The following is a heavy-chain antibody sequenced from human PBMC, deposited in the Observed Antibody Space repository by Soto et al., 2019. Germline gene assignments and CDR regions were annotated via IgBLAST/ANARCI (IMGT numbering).Heavy chain of an antibody. Sequence: SETLSRTCTVSCGSISSNYWTWIRQPPGKGLEWIVYVYKSGSTSYSPSLKSRVTMSVDTSKNQFSLKLRSVIVADTAVYHCARFVRSSSGTTCQTRADVSGQGTTVILSS. CDR1: CGSISSNY. CDR2: VYKSGST. J-gene: IGHJ6*01. CDR3: ARFVRSSSGTTCQTRADV. D-gene: IGHD2-2*01. V-gene: IGHV4-59*01.